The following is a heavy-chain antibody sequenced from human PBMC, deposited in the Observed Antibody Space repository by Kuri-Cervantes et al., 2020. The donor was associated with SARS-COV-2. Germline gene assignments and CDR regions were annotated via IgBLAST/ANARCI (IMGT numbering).Heavy chain of an antibody. CDR1: GYTFTSYD. CDR2: MNPNSGNT. J-gene: IGHJ6*02. V-gene: IGHV1-8*01. Sequence: ASVKVSCKASGYTFTSYDINWVRQATGQGLEWMGWMNPNSGNTGYAQKLQGRVTMTTDTSTSTAYMELRSLRPDDTAVYYCARDSCSSTSCYPNYHYGMDVWGQGTTVTVSS. CDR3: ARDSCSSTSCYPNYHYGMDV. D-gene: IGHD2-2*01.